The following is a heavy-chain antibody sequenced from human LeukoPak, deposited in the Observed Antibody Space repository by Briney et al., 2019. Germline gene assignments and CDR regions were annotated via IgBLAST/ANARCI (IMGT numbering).Heavy chain of an antibody. D-gene: IGHD5-18*01. CDR3: ASSGYSYGYDAFDI. J-gene: IGHJ3*02. CDR1: GFTVSSNY. Sequence: PGGSLRLSCAASGFTVSSNYMSWVRQAPGKGLEWVSVIYSGGSTYYADSVKGRFTISRDNSKNTLYLQMNSLRAEDTAVYYCASSGYSYGYDAFDIWGQGTMVTVSS. V-gene: IGHV3-53*01. CDR2: IYSGGST.